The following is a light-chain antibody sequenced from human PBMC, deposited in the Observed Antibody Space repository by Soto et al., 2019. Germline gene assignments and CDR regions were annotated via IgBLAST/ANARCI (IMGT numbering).Light chain of an antibody. Sequence: DIQMTQSPSSLSASVLYRVTITCRASQGISNFLAWYQQKPGKAPKLLIYDASTLQTGIPARFSGSGSGTEFTLTISSLQPEDFATYYCQQYNIWPPWTFGQGTKVDIK. V-gene: IGKV1-27*01. CDR3: QQYNIWPPWT. J-gene: IGKJ1*01. CDR1: QGISNF. CDR2: DAS.